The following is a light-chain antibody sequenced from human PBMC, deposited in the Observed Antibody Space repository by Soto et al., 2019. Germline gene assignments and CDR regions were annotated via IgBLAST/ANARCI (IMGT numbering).Light chain of an antibody. CDR1: QSVSSN. V-gene: IGKV3-11*01. CDR2: DTS. CDR3: QQRSHWPGT. Sequence: EIVLTQSPATLSVSPGERATLSCRASQSVSSNLAWYQQKPGQAPSLLIYDTSNRATGIPARFSGSGSGTDFTLTISSLEPEDFAVYYCQQRSHWPGTFGQGTKVDIK. J-gene: IGKJ1*01.